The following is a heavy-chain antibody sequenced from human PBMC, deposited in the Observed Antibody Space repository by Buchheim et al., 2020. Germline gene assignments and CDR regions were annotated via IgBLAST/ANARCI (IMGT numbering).Heavy chain of an antibody. D-gene: IGHD3-22*01. CDR3: AKDHYDSSGYGV. CDR1: GFTFSSYG. CDR2: ISYDGSNK. Sequence: QVQLVESGGGVVQPGRSLRLSCAASGFTFSSYGMHWVRQAPGKGLEWVAVISYDGSNKYYADSVKGRFTISRDNSKNPLYLQMDSLRAEDTAVYYCAKDHYDSSGYGVWGQGTL. J-gene: IGHJ4*02. V-gene: IGHV3-30*18.